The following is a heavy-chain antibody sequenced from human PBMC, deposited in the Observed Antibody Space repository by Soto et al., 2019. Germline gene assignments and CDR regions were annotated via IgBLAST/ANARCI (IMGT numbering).Heavy chain of an antibody. CDR3: AHSFLYSSSGNYLGY. CDR2: IDWNYDK. V-gene: IGHV2-5*01. Sequence: QITLKESGPTLVKPTQTLTLTCTFSGFSLSAGGVGVAWIRQPPGEAPEWLALIDWNYDKRYNPSLKSRLTLTEDTSKNQVVLTMTNIDPVDTATYYCAHSFLYSSSGNYLGYWGQGALVTVSS. D-gene: IGHD3-10*01. CDR1: GFSLSAGGVG. J-gene: IGHJ4*02.